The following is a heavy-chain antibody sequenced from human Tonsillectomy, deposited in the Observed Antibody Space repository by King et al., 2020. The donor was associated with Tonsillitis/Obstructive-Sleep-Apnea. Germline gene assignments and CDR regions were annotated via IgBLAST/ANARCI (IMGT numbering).Heavy chain of an antibody. CDR2: ISGDGGTI. CDR3: AKGRTFYHYYMDV. V-gene: IGHV3-43*01. CDR1: VFPFDDYL. D-gene: IGHD3-16*01. J-gene: IGHJ6*03. Sequence: VQLVESGGVVVQPGGSLRLSCAASVFPFDDYLINFVRQAPGKGLEWVSLISGDGGTIDYSDSVTGRFTLSRDNSTNSLYLQMNSLRTEDTALYYCAKGRTFYHYYMDVGGKGTTVTVSS.